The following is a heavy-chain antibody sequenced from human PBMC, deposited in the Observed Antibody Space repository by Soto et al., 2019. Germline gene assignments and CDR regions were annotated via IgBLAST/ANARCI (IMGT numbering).Heavy chain of an antibody. Sequence: EVQLVESGGGLVQPGGSLRLSCVASGFTVGNNYMSWVRQAPGKGLEWVSLIYSVGTTHYADSVRGRFTISRDSSKNTLYLEMKSLRSEDTAIYYCMNRPRAWGQGTVVTVSS. CDR3: MNRPRA. CDR1: GFTVGNNY. J-gene: IGHJ5*02. V-gene: IGHV3-66*01. CDR2: IYSVGTT. D-gene: IGHD6-6*01.